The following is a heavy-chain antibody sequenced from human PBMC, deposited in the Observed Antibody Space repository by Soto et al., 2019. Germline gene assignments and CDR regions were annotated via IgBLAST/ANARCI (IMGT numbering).Heavy chain of an antibody. Sequence: QVQLVESGGGVVQPGRSLRLSCAASGFTFSSYGMHWVRQAPGKGLEWVAVIWYDGSNKYYADSVKGRFTISRDNSKNTLYLQMNSLRAEDTAVYYCARDGYSYYYYGMDVWGQGTTVTVSS. CDR1: GFTFSSYG. D-gene: IGHD5-18*01. V-gene: IGHV3-33*01. CDR3: ARDGYSYYYYGMDV. CDR2: IWYDGSNK. J-gene: IGHJ6*02.